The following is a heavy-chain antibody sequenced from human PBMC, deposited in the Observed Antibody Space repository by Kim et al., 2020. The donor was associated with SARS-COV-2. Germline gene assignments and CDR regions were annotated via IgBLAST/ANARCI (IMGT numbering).Heavy chain of an antibody. D-gene: IGHD6-13*01. CDR2: TYYSGSS. J-gene: IGHJ3*01. CDR3: ARHRSSSWDLDAFDL. Sequence: SETLSLTCTVSGGSIRSYYWSWIRQPPGKGLEWIGYTYYSGSSNYNPSLKSRVTISIDTSKNQFSLKLSSVTAADTAVYNCARHRSSSWDLDAFDLLGQG. CDR1: GGSIRSYY. V-gene: IGHV4-59*08.